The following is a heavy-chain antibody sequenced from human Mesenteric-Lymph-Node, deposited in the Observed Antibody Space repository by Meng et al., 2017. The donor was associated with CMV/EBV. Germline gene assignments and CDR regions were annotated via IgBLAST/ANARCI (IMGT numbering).Heavy chain of an antibody. Sequence: SGYSFTSYWIGWVRQMPGKGLEWMGIIYPDDSDTRYSPSFQGQVTVSADKSLNTAYLQWTSLKASDTAIYYCARPAGWGSRDGYTEDYFGAWGQGTLVTV. CDR1: GYSFTSYW. CDR3: ARPAGWGSRDGYTEDYFGA. V-gene: IGHV5-51*01. J-gene: IGHJ4*02. CDR2: IYPDDSDT. D-gene: IGHD5-24*01.